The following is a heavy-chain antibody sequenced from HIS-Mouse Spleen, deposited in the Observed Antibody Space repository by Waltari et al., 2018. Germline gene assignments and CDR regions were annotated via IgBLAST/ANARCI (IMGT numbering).Heavy chain of an antibody. CDR1: GGSISSSSYY. V-gene: IGHV4-39*07. CDR2: INYRWST. CDR3: AREIPYSSSWYDWYFDL. Sequence: QLQLQESGPGLVKPSETLSLTCTVSGGSISSSSYYWGWIRQPPGKGLEWLGSINYRWSTYYNPSLKGRVTISVDTSKNQFSLKLSSVTAADTAVYYCAREIPYSSSWYDWYFDLWGRGTLVTVSS. D-gene: IGHD6-13*01. J-gene: IGHJ2*01.